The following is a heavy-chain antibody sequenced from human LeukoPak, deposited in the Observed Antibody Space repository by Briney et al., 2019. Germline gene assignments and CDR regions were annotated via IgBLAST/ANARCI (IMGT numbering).Heavy chain of an antibody. J-gene: IGHJ5*02. Sequence: ASVKVSGKASGYNFNEYYMHWVRRAPGQGLEWMGWVDPYSGGTNSAQKFQGRVTMTRDTSVSTAYMELSSLSSDDTGEYYCARGNYYGSGPLFGAWGQGTLVTVSS. CDR1: GYNFNEYY. V-gene: IGHV1-2*02. D-gene: IGHD3-10*01. CDR2: VDPYSGGT. CDR3: ARGNYYGSGPLFGA.